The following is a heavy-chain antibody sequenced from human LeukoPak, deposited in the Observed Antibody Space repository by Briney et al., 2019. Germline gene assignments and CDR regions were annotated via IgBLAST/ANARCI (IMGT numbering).Heavy chain of an antibody. V-gene: IGHV4-59*01. J-gene: IGHJ2*01. Sequence: SETLSLTCTLSGGSISTYYWTWIRQPPGKGLEWIGYIYYTGSTNYNPSLKSRVTISVDTSKNQIPLKLSSVTAADTAVYYCARYYYDSSGAWRYYDLWGRGTLVTVSS. CDR3: ARYYYDSSGAWRYYDL. CDR1: GGSISTYY. D-gene: IGHD3-22*01. CDR2: IYYTGST.